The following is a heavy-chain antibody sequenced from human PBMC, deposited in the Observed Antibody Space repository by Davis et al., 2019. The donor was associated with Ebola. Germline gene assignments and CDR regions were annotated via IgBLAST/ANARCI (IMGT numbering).Heavy chain of an antibody. CDR3: ARDGTSTIFGVVTNYYYYYGMDV. Sequence: SVKVSCKASGYTFTSYGISWVRQAPGQGLEWMGGIIPIFGTANYAQKFQGRVTITADESTSTAYMELSSLRSEDTAVYYFARDGTSTIFGVVTNYYYYYGMDVWGQGTTVTVSS. J-gene: IGHJ6*02. CDR1: GYTFTSYG. CDR2: IIPIFGTA. D-gene: IGHD3-3*01. V-gene: IGHV1-69*13.